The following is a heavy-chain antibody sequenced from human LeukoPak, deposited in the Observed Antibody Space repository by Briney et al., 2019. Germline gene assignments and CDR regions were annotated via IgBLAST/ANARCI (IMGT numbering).Heavy chain of an antibody. CDR1: GGSISRYY. V-gene: IGHV4-59*12. D-gene: IGHD3-3*01. CDR3: ARDFRGGYDFWSGYYTPYYFDY. J-gene: IGHJ4*02. Sequence: SETLSLTCTVSGGSISRYYWSWIRQPPGEGLEWIGYIYYSGSTNYHPSLKSRVTISVDTSKNHFSLKLSSVTAADTAVYYCARDFRGGYDFWSGYYTPYYFDYWGQGTLVTVSP. CDR2: IYYSGST.